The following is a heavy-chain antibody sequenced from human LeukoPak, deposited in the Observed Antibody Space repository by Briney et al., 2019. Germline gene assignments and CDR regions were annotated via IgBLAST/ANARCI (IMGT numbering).Heavy chain of an antibody. Sequence: PGGSLRLSCAASGFTFSDYYMSWIRQAPGKGLEWVSYISSSGSTIYYADSVKGRFTISRDNAKNSLYLQMNSLRAEDTAVYYCAKAAAAYSWFDPWGQGTLVTVSS. CDR2: ISSSGSTI. CDR3: AKAAAAYSWFDP. V-gene: IGHV3-11*01. CDR1: GFTFSDYY. D-gene: IGHD6-13*01. J-gene: IGHJ5*02.